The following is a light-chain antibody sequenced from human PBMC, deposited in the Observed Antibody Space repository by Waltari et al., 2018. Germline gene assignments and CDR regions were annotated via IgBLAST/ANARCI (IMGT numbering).Light chain of an antibody. CDR2: KDS. J-gene: IGLJ3*02. CDR1: VLAQNY. V-gene: IGLV3-27*01. Sequence: SYELTHPSSVSVSPGQPARITSSGDVLAQNYARWSQQKPGQAPVLVIYKDSERPSGIPERFSGSSSGTTVTLTISGAQVEDEADYYCYSAADNNLVFGGGTKLTVL. CDR3: YSAADNNLV.